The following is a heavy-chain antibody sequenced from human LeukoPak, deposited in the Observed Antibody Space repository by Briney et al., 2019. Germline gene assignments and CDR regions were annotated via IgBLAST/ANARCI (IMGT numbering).Heavy chain of an antibody. J-gene: IGHJ6*03. CDR3: ARDRGIVGTTGYYYMDV. D-gene: IGHD1-26*01. Sequence: GGSLRLSCAASGFTVSSNYMSWVRQAPGKGLEWVSVIYSGGSTYYADSVKGRFTISRDNSRNTLYLQTDSLRAEDTAVYYCARDRGIVGTTGYYYMDVWGKGTTVTVSS. CDR1: GFTVSSNY. CDR2: IYSGGST. V-gene: IGHV3-53*01.